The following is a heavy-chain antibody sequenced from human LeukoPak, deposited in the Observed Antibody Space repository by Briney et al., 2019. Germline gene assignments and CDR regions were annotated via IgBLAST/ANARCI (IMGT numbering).Heavy chain of an antibody. V-gene: IGHV3-21*01. CDR2: ITSSSTYI. CDR3: ARGSSGSYYTLFDY. Sequence: GGSLRLSCAASGFTFSSYSMNWVRQAPGKGLEWVSSITSSSTYIYYADSMKGRFTSSRDNAKNSLYLQMDSLRAEDTAVYYCARGSSGSYYTLFDYWGQGTLVTVSS. J-gene: IGHJ4*02. CDR1: GFTFSSYS. D-gene: IGHD1-26*01.